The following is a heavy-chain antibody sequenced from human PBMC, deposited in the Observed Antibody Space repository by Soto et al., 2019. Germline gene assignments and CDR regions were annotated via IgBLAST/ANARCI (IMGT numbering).Heavy chain of an antibody. CDR3: AASIDTGSLYSTFGFDS. D-gene: IGHD3-3*01. CDR2: VFHNGRT. CDR1: GASVSVGYDY. V-gene: IGHV4-61*01. J-gene: IGHJ5*01. Sequence: PSETLSLTCSVSGASVSVGYDYWSWIRQSPGKGLEWIGYVFHNGRTNYNPSLRSRVTISADTSTNQFSLRMTSVTAADTAVYYCAASIDTGSLYSTFGFDSWGPGAQVTVSS.